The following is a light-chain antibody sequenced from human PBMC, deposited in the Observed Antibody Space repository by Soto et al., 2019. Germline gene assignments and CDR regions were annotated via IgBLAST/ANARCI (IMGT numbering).Light chain of an antibody. CDR3: QQYQSYWT. Sequence: DIQMTQSPSTLSASVGDRVIITCRASQSISSWLAWYQQKPGKVPHLLIYEASNLESGVPSRFSGSGSGTEFTLTISSLQPDDFATYYCQQYQSYWTFGQGTKVEIK. CDR2: EAS. CDR1: QSISSW. J-gene: IGKJ1*01. V-gene: IGKV1-5*01.